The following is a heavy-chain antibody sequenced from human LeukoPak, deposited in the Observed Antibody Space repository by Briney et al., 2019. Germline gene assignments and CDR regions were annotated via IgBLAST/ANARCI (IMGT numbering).Heavy chain of an antibody. J-gene: IGHJ4*02. CDR2: MYYTGSP. CDR1: GRSMSSDY. D-gene: IGHD3-9*01. V-gene: IGHV4-59*01. Sequence: SETLSLTCSLSGRSMSSDYWAWIRHPPGKGLEWIGYMYYTGSPNYHPSLKGPVPISLATSKNQFSLKVSSVTAADTAVYYCARGPPAKYNILTGYYNFHYWGQGTLVTVSS. CDR3: ARGPPAKYNILTGYYNFHY.